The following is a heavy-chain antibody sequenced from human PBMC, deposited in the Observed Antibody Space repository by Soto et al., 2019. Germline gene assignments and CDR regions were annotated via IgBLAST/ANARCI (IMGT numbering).Heavy chain of an antibody. CDR3: AIGYCSGGSCYRYFQH. CDR1: GGSISSGGYY. CDR2: IYYTGST. J-gene: IGHJ1*01. V-gene: IGHV4-31*03. D-gene: IGHD2-15*01. Sequence: SETLSLTCTVSGGSISSGGYYWSWMRQHPGKGLEWIVYIYYTGSTYYNPSLKIRVTISVDTSKNQFSLKLSSVTAADTAVYSCAIGYCSGGSCYRYFQHWGQGTLVTVSS.